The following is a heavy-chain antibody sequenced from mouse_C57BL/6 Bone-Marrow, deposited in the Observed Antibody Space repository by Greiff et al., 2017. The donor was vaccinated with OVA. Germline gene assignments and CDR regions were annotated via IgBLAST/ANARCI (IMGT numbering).Heavy chain of an antibody. Sequence: QVQLQQSGPELARPWASVKISCQAFYTFSRRVHFAIRDTNYWMQWVKQRPGQGLEWIGAIYPGNGDTSYHQKFKGKATLNADKSSSTAYVQHSSLTSEDSAVYYCAVVAPQYYAMDYWGQGTSVTVSS. CDR1: YTFSRRVH. D-gene: IGHD1-1*01. CDR2: GQGLEWIG. CDR3: SEDSAVYYCAVVAPQYYAMDY. J-gene: IGHJ4*01. V-gene: IGHV1-87*01.